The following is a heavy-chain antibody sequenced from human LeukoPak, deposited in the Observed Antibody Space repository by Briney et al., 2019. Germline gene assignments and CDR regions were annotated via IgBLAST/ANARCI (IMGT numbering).Heavy chain of an antibody. D-gene: IGHD3-10*01. CDR2: IKQDGSEK. V-gene: IGHV3-7*01. Sequence: PGGSLRLSCAASGFTFSNYWMSWVRQAPGTGLEWVANIKQDGSEKYYVDSVKGRFTISRDNAKKSLYVQMNSLRAEDTAVYYCARDRYGSGSYSGYRFDYWGQGTLVSVSS. J-gene: IGHJ4*02. CDR1: GFTFSNYW. CDR3: ARDRYGSGSYSGYRFDY.